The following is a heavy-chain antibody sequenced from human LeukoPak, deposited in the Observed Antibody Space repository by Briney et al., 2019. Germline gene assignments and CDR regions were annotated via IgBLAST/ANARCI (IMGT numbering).Heavy chain of an antibody. CDR2: INAGNGNT. J-gene: IGHJ6*02. D-gene: IGHD2-2*01. CDR1: GYTFAKYA. V-gene: IGHV1-3*01. Sequence: GASVKVSCKASGYTFAKYAIHWVRQAPGQRLEWMGWINAGNGNTRYSQKFQGGVTITRDTSASTAYMELSSLRSEDTAVYYCARSILVVPVASHYNYGVDVWGQGTTATVSS. CDR3: ARSILVVPVASHYNYGVDV.